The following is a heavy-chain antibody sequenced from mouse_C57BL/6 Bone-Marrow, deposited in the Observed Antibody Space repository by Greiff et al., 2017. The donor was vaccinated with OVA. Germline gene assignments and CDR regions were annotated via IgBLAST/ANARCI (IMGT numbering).Heavy chain of an antibody. J-gene: IGHJ4*01. CDR1: GYTFTSYW. D-gene: IGHD1-3*01. CDR2: IYPGSGST. Sequence: VQLQQSGAELVKPGASVKMSCKASGYTFTSYWITWVKQRPGQGLEWIGDIYPGSGSTNYNEKFKSKATLTVDTSSSTAYMQLSSLTSEDSAVYYCARGESFWFFYYAMDYWGQGTSVTVSS. V-gene: IGHV1-55*01. CDR3: ARGESFWFFYYAMDY.